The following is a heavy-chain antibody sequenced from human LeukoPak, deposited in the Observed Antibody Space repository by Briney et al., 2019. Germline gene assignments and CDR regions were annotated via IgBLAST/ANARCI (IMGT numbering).Heavy chain of an antibody. D-gene: IGHD6-13*01. CDR1: GFTFSSYA. CDR2: ISYDGSNK. J-gene: IGHJ6*02. Sequence: GGSLRLSCAAPGFTFSSYAMHWVRQAPGKGLEWVAVISYDGSNKYYADSVKGRFTISRDNAKNSLYLQMNSLRAEDTAVYYCARDLDSSSWYVGYGMDVWGQGTTVTVSS. CDR3: ARDLDSSSWYVGYGMDV. V-gene: IGHV3-30-3*01.